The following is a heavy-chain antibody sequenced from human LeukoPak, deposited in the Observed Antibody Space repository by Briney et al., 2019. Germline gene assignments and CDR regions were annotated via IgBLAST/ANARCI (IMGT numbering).Heavy chain of an antibody. CDR1: GGSISSGGYY. CDR2: IYYSGST. J-gene: IGHJ3*02. D-gene: IGHD3-10*01. V-gene: IGHV4-31*03. CDR3: ARATSITHAFDI. Sequence: PSETLSLTCTVSGGSISSGGYYWSWIRQHPGKGLEWIGYIYYSGSTYYNPSLKSRVTISVDTSKNQFSLKLSSVTAADTAVYYCARATSITHAFDIWGQGTMVTVSS.